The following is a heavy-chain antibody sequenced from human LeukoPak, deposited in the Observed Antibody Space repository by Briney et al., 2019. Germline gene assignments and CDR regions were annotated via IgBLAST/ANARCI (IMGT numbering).Heavy chain of an antibody. V-gene: IGHV3-21*01. J-gene: IGHJ4*02. CDR2: ISSSSSYI. CDR1: GFTFSSYS. CDR3: ARAPEYSSGWYYFDY. D-gene: IGHD6-19*01. Sequence: GGSLRLSCAASGFTFSSYSMNWVRQAPGKGLEWVSSISSSSSYIYYADSVKGRSTISRDNAKNSLYLQMNSLRAEDTAVYYCARAPEYSSGWYYFDYWGQGTLVTVSS.